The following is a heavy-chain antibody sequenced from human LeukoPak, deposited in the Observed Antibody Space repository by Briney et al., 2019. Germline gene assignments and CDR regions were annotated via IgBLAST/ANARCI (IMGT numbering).Heavy chain of an antibody. CDR2: IYTSGST. D-gene: IGHD1-7*01. V-gene: IGHV4-4*09. Sequence: SETLPLTCTVSGGSISSYYWSWIRQPPGKGLEWIGYIYTSGSTNYNPSLKSRVTISVDTSKNQFSLKLSSVTAADTAVYYCARRSRNYVGWFDPWGQGTLVTVSS. CDR3: ARRSRNYVGWFDP. CDR1: GGSISSYY. J-gene: IGHJ5*02.